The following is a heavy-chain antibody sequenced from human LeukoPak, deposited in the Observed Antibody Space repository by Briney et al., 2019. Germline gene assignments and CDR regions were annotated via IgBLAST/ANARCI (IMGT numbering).Heavy chain of an antibody. CDR1: GFTFNHYW. CDR2: IKQDGSQI. CDR3: ARGIYDTDSLGLYFDH. Sequence: PGGSLRLSCADSGFTFNHYWISWVRQAPGKGLEWVANIKQDGSQIYYVDSVKGRFTTSRDNAKYSLYLQMNSLRAEDTAVYYCARGIYDTDSLGLYFDHWGQGTLVTVSS. D-gene: IGHD3-16*01. J-gene: IGHJ1*01. V-gene: IGHV3-7*01.